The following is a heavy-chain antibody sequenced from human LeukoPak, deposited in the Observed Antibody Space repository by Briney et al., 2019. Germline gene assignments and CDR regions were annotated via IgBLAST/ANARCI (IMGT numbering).Heavy chain of an antibody. J-gene: IGHJ4*02. V-gene: IGHV3-23*01. CDR2: ISGSGGST. D-gene: IGHD2-2*01. Sequence: GGSLRLSCAASGFSLNSYAMSWVRQAPGKGLEWVSAISGSGGSTYYADSVKGRFTISRDNSKNTLYLQMNSLRAEDTAVYYCAKDPLYCSSTSCELDYWGQGTLVTVSS. CDR1: GFSLNSYA. CDR3: AKDPLYCSSTSCELDY.